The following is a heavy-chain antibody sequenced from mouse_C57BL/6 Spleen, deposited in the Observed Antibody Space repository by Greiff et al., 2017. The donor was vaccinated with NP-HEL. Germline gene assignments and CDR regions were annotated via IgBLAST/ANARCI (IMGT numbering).Heavy chain of an antibody. Sequence: EVQRVESGGGLVQPGGSMKLSCAASGFTFSDAWMDWVRQSPEKGLEWVAEIRNKANNHATYYAESVKGRFTISRDDSKSSVYLQMNSLRAEDTGIYYCTRVGYYAPFAYWGQGTLVTVSA. J-gene: IGHJ3*01. CDR1: GFTFSDAW. CDR3: TRVGYYAPFAY. V-gene: IGHV6-6*01. CDR2: IRNKANNHAT. D-gene: IGHD2-3*01.